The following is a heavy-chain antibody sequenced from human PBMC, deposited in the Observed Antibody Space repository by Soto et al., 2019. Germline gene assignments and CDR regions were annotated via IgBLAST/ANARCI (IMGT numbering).Heavy chain of an antibody. CDR2: IIPIFGTA. Sequence: SVKVSCKASGGTFSSYAISWVRQAPGQGLEWMGGIIPIFGTANYAQKFQGRVTITADESTSTAYMELSSLRSEDTAMYYCARHYYYDSSGYPAWYYYGMDVWGQGTTVTVSS. V-gene: IGHV1-69*13. CDR1: GGTFSSYA. J-gene: IGHJ6*02. CDR3: ARHYYYDSSGYPAWYYYGMDV. D-gene: IGHD3-22*01.